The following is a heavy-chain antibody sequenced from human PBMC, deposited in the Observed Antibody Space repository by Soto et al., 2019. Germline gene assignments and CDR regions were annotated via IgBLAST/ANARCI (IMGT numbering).Heavy chain of an antibody. J-gene: IGHJ4*02. Sequence: QVQLVESGGGVVQTGRSLRLSCAASGITFSSYVMHLVRQAPGMGLEWVALISYDGSNQYYADSVKGRFTISRDNSKNTMFLQMNSLRSEDTAVYYCARGGGIAVAGVDYWGQGPLVTVSS. D-gene: IGHD6-19*01. CDR2: ISYDGSNQ. V-gene: IGHV3-30-3*01. CDR1: GITFSSYV. CDR3: ARGGGIAVAGVDY.